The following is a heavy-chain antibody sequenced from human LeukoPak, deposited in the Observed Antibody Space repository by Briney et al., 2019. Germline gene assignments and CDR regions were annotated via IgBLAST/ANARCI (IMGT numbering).Heavy chain of an antibody. CDR2: INPNSGGT. J-gene: IGHJ4*02. Sequence: ASVKVSCKASGYTFTGYYMHWVRQAPGQGLEWMGWINPNSGGTNYAQKFQGRVTMTRDTSISTAYMELSRLRSDDTAVYYCARVIGTYYYDSSGYYSFDYWGQGTLVTVSS. CDR1: GYTFTGYY. V-gene: IGHV1-2*02. D-gene: IGHD3-22*01. CDR3: ARVIGTYYYDSSGYYSFDY.